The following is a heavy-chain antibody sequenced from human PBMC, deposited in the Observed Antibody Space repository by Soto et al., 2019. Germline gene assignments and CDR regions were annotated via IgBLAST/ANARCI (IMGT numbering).Heavy chain of an antibody. J-gene: IGHJ4*02. V-gene: IGHV1-2*04. D-gene: IGHD2-15*01. CDR1: GYTFTGCY. Sequence: QVQLVQSGAEVKKPGASVKVSCKASGYTFTGCYMHWVRQAPGQGLEWMGWINPNSGGTNYAQKFQGWVTMTRDTSISTAYMELSRLRSDDTAVYYCARDLGYGGKILDYWGQGTLVTVSS. CDR2: INPNSGGT. CDR3: ARDLGYGGKILDY.